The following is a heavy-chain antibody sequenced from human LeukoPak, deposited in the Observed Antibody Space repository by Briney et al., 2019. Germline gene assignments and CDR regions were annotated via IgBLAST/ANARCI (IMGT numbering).Heavy chain of an antibody. Sequence: PSETLSLTCTVSGGSISSSSYYWGWIRQPPGKGLEWIGSIYYSGSTYYNPSLKSRVTISVDTSKNQFSLKLSSVTAADTAVYYCARNPSSSWYPDAFDIWGQGTMVTVSS. D-gene: IGHD6-13*01. CDR3: ARNPSSSWYPDAFDI. V-gene: IGHV4-39*07. J-gene: IGHJ3*02. CDR2: IYYSGST. CDR1: GGSISSSSYY.